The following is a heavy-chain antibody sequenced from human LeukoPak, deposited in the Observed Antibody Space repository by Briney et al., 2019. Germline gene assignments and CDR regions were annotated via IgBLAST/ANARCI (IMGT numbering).Heavy chain of an antibody. J-gene: IGHJ4*02. CDR1: GYTFTSYD. D-gene: IGHD4-17*01. CDR3: ARVRFVGYGDYFDY. CDR2: MNPNSGNT. V-gene: IGHV1-8*01. Sequence: GASVKVSCKASGYTFTSYDINWVRQATGQGLEWMGWMNPNSGNTGYAQKFQGRVTMTRNTSISTAYMELSSLRSEDTAVYYCARVRFVGYGDYFDYWGQGTLVTVSS.